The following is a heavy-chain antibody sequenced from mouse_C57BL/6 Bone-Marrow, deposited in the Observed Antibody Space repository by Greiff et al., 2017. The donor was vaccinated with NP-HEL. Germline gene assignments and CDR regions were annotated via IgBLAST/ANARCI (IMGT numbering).Heavy chain of an antibody. CDR1: GFTFSDFY. J-gene: IGHJ3*01. CDR3: ARDAYGSSPPFAY. CDR2: SRNKANDYTT. Sequence: EVMLVESGGGLVQSGRSLRLSCATSGFTFSDFYMEWVRQAPGKGLEWIAASRNKANDYTTEYSASVKGRFIVSRDTSQSILYLQMNALRAEDTAIYYCARDAYGSSPPFAYWGQGTLVTVSA. V-gene: IGHV7-1*01. D-gene: IGHD1-1*01.